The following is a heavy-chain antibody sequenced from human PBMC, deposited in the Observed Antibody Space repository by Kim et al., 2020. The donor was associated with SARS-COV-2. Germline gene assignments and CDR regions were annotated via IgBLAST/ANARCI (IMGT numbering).Heavy chain of an antibody. Sequence: GGSLRLSCAASGFTFTTYGMAWVRQVPGKGLEWVSSIVGGGTNTFYADSVKGRFTISRDNSKNTVYLQLNSLRADDTALYYCSKRLEVPSGMYSFESWG. CDR1: GFTFTTYG. CDR3: SKRLEVPSGMYSFES. J-gene: IGHJ4*01. CDR2: IVGGGTNT. D-gene: IGHD6-13*01. V-gene: IGHV3-23*01.